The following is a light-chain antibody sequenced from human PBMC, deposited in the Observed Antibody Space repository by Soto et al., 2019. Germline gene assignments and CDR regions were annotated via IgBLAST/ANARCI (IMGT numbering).Light chain of an antibody. Sequence: EIVMTQSPATLSLSPGERATLSCRASQSVSSNLAWYQQKPGQAPRLLIYGASTRATGIPARFSGSGSGTEFTLTISSLQSEDFAVYHCQQYKNWPLTFGQGTKVEIK. J-gene: IGKJ1*01. CDR1: QSVSSN. V-gene: IGKV3-15*01. CDR3: QQYKNWPLT. CDR2: GAS.